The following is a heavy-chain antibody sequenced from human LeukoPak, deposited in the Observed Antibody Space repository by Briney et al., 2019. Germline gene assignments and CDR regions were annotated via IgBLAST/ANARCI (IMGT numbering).Heavy chain of an antibody. D-gene: IGHD5-18*01. Sequence: GGSLRLSCAASGFTFSSYSMNWVRQAPGKGLEWVSSISSSSSYIYYADSVKGRFTISRDNAKHSLYLQMNSLRAEDTAVYYCARDLKYTEYFQHWGQGTLVTVSS. CDR3: ARDLKYTEYFQH. CDR2: ISSSSSYI. CDR1: GFTFSSYS. J-gene: IGHJ1*01. V-gene: IGHV3-21*01.